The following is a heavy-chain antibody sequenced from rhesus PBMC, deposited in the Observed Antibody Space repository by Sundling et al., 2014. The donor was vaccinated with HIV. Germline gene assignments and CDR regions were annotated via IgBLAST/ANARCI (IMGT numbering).Heavy chain of an antibody. D-gene: IGHD3-34*01. Sequence: QVQLQESGPGLVKPSETLSLTCAVSGDSIRDSYYWGWIRQPPGKGLEWIGYISGSGGTTDYNPSLRSRVTISTDTSKNQFSLKLSSVTAADTAVYYCARRLLGSFDYWGQGVLVTVSS. CDR2: ISGSGGTT. CDR1: GDSIRDSYY. CDR3: ARRLLGSFDY. J-gene: IGHJ4*01. V-gene: IGHV4-99*01.